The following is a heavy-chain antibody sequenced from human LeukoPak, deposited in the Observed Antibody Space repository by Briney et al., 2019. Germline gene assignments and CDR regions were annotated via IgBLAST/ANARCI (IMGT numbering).Heavy chain of an antibody. CDR3: AKDRSPARFDY. V-gene: IGHV3-30*02. Sequence: GGSLRFSCAASGFTFSSYGMHWVRQAPGNGLEWVVFIRYDGSNKYYAASVKVRFTNSSDNSKHTLYLQMTSLRDEDTPVYYCAKDRSPARFDYWGQGTLVTVSS. D-gene: IGHD2-2*01. CDR1: GFTFSSYG. CDR2: IRYDGSNK. J-gene: IGHJ4*02.